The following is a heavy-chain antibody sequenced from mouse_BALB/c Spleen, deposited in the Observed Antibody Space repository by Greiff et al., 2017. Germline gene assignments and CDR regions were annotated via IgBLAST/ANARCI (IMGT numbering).Heavy chain of an antibody. J-gene: IGHJ2*01. Sequence: VKVVESGAGLVPPSQCLSITCTVSGFSLTSYGVTWVRQPPGKGLEWLGVIWAGGCTNYNSALMSRLSISKDNSKSHVILQMNSLQTDDTAMYYCARDAYDVYYFDYWGQGTTLTVSS. CDR1: GFSLTSYG. CDR3: ARDAYDVYYFDY. D-gene: IGHD2-12*01. V-gene: IGHV2-9*02. CDR2: IWAGGCT.